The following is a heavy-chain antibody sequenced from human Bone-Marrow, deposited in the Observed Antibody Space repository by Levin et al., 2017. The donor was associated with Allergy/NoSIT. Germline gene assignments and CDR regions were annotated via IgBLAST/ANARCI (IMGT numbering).Heavy chain of an antibody. J-gene: IGHJ3*02. CDR1: GFTFSSYS. D-gene: IGHD2-2*01. V-gene: IGHV3-21*01. CDR3: ARSKLVPAAYDTFDI. Sequence: GESLKISCAASGFTFSSYSMNWVRQAPGKGLEWVSSISRSGNSIYYADSVKGRFTISRDNTKNSLYLQMNSLRAEDTAVYYCARSKLVPAAYDTFDIWGQGTMVTVSS. CDR2: ISRSGNSI.